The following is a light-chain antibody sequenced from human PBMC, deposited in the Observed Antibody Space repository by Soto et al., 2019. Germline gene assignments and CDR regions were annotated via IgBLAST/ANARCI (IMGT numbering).Light chain of an antibody. J-gene: IGLJ2*01. V-gene: IGLV3-21*02. CDR2: DDS. CDR3: QVWDGSSNHVV. Sequence: SYELPQPPSVSVAPGQTARITCGGNNIGSKSVHWYQQQPGQAPVLVVYDDSDRPSGIPDRFSGSKSGNTATLTISGVGAGDEADYYCQVWDGSSNHVVFGGGTKVTV. CDR1: NIGSKS.